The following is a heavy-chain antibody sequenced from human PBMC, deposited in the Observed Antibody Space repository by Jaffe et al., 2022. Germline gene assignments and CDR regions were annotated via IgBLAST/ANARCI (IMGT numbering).Heavy chain of an antibody. J-gene: IGHJ6*03. CDR1: GFTFSNAW. CDR3: TTEASTGSGYYWYYYYYYMDV. V-gene: IGHV3-15*01. D-gene: IGHD3-3*01. CDR2: IKSKTDGGTT. Sequence: EVQLVESGGGLVKPGGSLRLSCAASGFTFSNAWMSWVRQAPGKGLEWVGRIKSKTDGGTTDYAAPVKGRFTISRDDSKNTLYLQMNSLKTEDTAVYYCTTEASTGSGYYWYYYYYYMDVWGKGTTVTVSS.